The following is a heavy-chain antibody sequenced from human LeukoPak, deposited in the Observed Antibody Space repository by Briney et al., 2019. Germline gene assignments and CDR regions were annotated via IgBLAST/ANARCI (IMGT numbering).Heavy chain of an antibody. Sequence: PGGSLRLSCAASGFIFSNYWMTCVRQAPGKWLEWVADITPDGSEAHYVDSLKGRFAISRDNAKNSLYLQMNSLRAEDTAVYYCAEPPQAGPFDYWGQGTLVTVSS. CDR2: ITPDGSEA. CDR3: AEPPQAGPFDY. CDR1: GFIFSNYW. J-gene: IGHJ4*02. D-gene: IGHD6-19*01. V-gene: IGHV3-7*03.